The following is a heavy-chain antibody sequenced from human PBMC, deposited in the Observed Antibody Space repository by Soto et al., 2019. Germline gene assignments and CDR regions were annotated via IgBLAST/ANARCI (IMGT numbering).Heavy chain of an antibody. Sequence: SLRLSCAAPGFSFDDFDMHWVREAPGEGLEWGSGISWNSGSIGYADSVKGRFTISRDNAKNSQYLQMNSLRAEDTALYYCAIDIRGIVVVPAAISDAFDIWGQGTMVTVSS. CDR3: AIDIRGIVVVPAAISDAFDI. CDR1: GFSFDDFD. CDR2: ISWNSGSI. V-gene: IGHV3-9*01. D-gene: IGHD2-2*01. J-gene: IGHJ3*02.